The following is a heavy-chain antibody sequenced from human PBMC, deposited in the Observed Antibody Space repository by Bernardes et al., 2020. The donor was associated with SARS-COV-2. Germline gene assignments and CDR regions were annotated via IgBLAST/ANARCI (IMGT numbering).Heavy chain of an antibody. CDR3: AREPYGDSSFDY. CDR1: GFTFSSYA. Sequence: GWSLRLSCAASGFTFSSYAMSWVRQAPGKGLEWVSGISTNGGRTYYADSVKGRFTISRDNAKNSLNLQMNSLRAEDTAVYYCAREPYGDSSFDYWGQGTLVTVSS. J-gene: IGHJ4*02. D-gene: IGHD4-17*01. CDR2: ISTNGGRT. V-gene: IGHV3-23*01.